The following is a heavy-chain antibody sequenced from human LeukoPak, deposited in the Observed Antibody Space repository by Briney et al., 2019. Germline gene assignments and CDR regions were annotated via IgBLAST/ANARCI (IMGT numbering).Heavy chain of an antibody. D-gene: IGHD6-13*01. J-gene: IGHJ5*02. Sequence: PGGSLRLSCVASGFSFSGYEVSWVRQAPGKGLEWVSYISASGTTKHFANSVKGRFSISRDNARNTLFLQMNSLRAEDTAVYYCARDKAAAGNENWFDPWGQGTLVTVSS. CDR3: ARDKAAAGNENWFDP. CDR1: GFSFSGYE. CDR2: ISASGTTK. V-gene: IGHV3-48*03.